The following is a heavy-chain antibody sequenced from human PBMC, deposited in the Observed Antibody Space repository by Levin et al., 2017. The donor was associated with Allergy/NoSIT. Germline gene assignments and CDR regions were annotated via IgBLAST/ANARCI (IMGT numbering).Heavy chain of an antibody. V-gene: IGHV3-48*01. CDR3: ARGGYCTDSSCYPGAFDI. J-gene: IGHJ3*02. CDR1: GFTFSSYS. Sequence: GGSLRLSCAASGFTFSSYSMNWVRQAPGKGLEWVSYISYGSTTIYYADSVKGRFTISRDNAKNSLYLQMISLRAEDTAVYYCARGGYCTDSSCYPGAFDIWGQGTMVTVSS. CDR2: ISYGSTTI. D-gene: IGHD2-15*01.